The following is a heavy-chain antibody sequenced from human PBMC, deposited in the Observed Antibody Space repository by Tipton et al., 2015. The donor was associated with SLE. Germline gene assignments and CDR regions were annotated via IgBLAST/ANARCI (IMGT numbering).Heavy chain of an antibody. CDR1: GYTFTRYY. Sequence: QSGAEVKKPGASVKLSCKASGYTFTRYYMHWVRQAPGQGLEWMGLINPTGDTTRYTQQFQGRITMTRDTSTTTVYMELNSLRSEDAAVYYCAREAMSGYYGMDVWGQGTTVTVSS. V-gene: IGHV1-46*01. CDR2: INPTGDTT. D-gene: IGHD2-2*01. CDR3: AREAMSGYYGMDV. J-gene: IGHJ6*02.